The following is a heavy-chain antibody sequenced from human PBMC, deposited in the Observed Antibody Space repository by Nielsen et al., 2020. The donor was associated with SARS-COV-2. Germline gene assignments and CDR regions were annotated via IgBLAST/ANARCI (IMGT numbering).Heavy chain of an antibody. CDR3: ANQAVPPDYGMDV. Sequence: SLKISCAASGFTFSSYWMSWVRQAPGKGLEWVSGISWNSGSIGYADSVKGRFTISRDNAKNSLYLQMNSLRAEDTALYYCANQAVPPDYGMDVWGQGTTVTVSS. J-gene: IGHJ6*02. D-gene: IGHD6-19*01. V-gene: IGHV3-9*01. CDR1: GFTFSSYW. CDR2: ISWNSGSI.